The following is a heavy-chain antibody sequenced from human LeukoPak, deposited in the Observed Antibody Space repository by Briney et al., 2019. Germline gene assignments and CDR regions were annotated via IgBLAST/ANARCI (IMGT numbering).Heavy chain of an antibody. CDR3: ARGTYYDSSAYSGVRLFDY. J-gene: IGHJ4*02. V-gene: IGHV1-2*02. CDR2: INPNSGGT. CDR1: GYTFTGYY. Sequence: ASVKVSCKASGYTFTGYYMHWVRQAPGQGLEWMGWINPNSGGTNYAQKFQGRITMTRDTSISTAYMELTRLTSDDTAVYYCARGTYYDSSAYSGVRLFDYWGQGTLVTVSS. D-gene: IGHD3-22*01.